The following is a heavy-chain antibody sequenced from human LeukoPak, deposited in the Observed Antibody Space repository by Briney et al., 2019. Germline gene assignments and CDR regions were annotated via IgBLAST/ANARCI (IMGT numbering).Heavy chain of an antibody. D-gene: IGHD6-19*01. J-gene: IGHJ5*02. CDR1: GGSFSGYY. Sequence: SETLFLTCAVYGGSFSGYYWSWIRQPPGKGLEWIGEINHSGSTNYNPSLKSRVTISVDTSKNQFSLKLSSVTAADTAVYYCARGSRYSSGWYAGKVNWFDPWGQGTLVTVSS. CDR3: ARGSRYSSGWYAGKVNWFDP. CDR2: INHSGST. V-gene: IGHV4-34*01.